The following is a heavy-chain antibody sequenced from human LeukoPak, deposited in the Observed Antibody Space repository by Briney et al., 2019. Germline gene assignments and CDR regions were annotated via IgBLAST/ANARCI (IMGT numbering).Heavy chain of an antibody. D-gene: IGHD4-17*01. J-gene: IGHJ2*01. V-gene: IGHV1-46*01. CDR2: INPSGDST. CDR3: AIPRDGTTSYYWYFDL. Sequence: GASVKVSCKASGYTFTSYYMHWVRQAPGQGLEWMGTINPSGDSTNYAQKFQGRVTMTRDKSTSTVYMELSSLRSEDTAVYYCAIPRDGTTSYYWYFDLWGRGTLVTVSS. CDR1: GYTFTSYY.